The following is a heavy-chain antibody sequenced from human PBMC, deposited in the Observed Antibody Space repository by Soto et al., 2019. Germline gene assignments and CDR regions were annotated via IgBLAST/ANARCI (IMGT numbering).Heavy chain of an antibody. J-gene: IGHJ4*02. V-gene: IGHV1-69*06. D-gene: IGHD3-22*01. Sequence: ASVKFSCKASGGTFSSYAISWARQAPGQGLEWMGGIIPIFGTANYAQKFQGRVTITADKSTSTAYMELSSLRSEDTAVYYCARGYYYPQGFSTLAYWGQGTLVTVSS. CDR3: ARGYYYPQGFSTLAY. CDR2: IIPIFGTA. CDR1: GGTFSSYA.